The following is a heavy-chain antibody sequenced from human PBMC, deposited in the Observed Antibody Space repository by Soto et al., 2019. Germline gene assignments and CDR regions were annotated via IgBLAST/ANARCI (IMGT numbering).Heavy chain of an antibody. V-gene: IGHV1-46*01. CDR3: ARDNYYGGSGYPLDL. CDR1: GDNFSTYY. CDR2: INPSGGRT. Sequence: QVQLIQSGVEVMTPGASVKVSCQASGDNFSTYYMHWVRQAAGQGREGMATINPSGGRTVSAQQFQYRIPITQDTSTETVYMALGSLKSDDTAVYYCARDNYYGGSGYPLDLWGHGPLFTVSS. J-gene: IGHJ5*02. D-gene: IGHD3-22*01.